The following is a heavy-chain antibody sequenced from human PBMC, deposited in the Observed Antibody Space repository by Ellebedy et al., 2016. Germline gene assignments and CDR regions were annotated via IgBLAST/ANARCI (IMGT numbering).Heavy chain of an antibody. CDR1: GFAFDHNA. CDR3: ARDLTGYSMDL. D-gene: IGHD3-9*01. V-gene: IGHV3-69-1*01. Sequence: GESLKISXEASGFAFDHNAMNWVRQAPGRGLEWVAYISATSVKFYADSVKGRFTISRDNAKNTLYLQMNSLRAEDTAVYYCARDLTGYSMDLWGQGTLVTVSS. CDR2: ISATSVK. J-gene: IGHJ4*02.